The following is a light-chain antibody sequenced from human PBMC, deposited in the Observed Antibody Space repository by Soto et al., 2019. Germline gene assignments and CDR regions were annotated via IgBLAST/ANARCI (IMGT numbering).Light chain of an antibody. CDR2: AVS. J-gene: IGLJ3*02. CDR3: SSFTRSDTLM. Sequence: QSALTQPASVSGSPGQSITISCTGTSRDVGGSNYVSWYQQPPGKAPKLIIYAVSNRPSGVSNRFSGSKSGNTASLTISGLQAEDEADYYCSSFTRSDTLMFGGGTKVTVL. CDR1: SRDVGGSNY. V-gene: IGLV2-14*01.